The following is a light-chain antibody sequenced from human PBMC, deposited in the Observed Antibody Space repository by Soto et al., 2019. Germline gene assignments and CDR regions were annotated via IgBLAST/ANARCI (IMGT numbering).Light chain of an antibody. CDR2: DVS. CDR1: QTISSW. J-gene: IGKJ5*01. CDR3: QQYNNWPTIT. V-gene: IGKV1-5*01. Sequence: DIQRTQSPSTLSASVGDRVTITCRASQTISSWLAWYQQKPWKAPKLLIFDVSNLQNGVPSRFSGSGFGTDFTLTISSLQSEDFAVYYCQQYNNWPTITFGQGTRLEIK.